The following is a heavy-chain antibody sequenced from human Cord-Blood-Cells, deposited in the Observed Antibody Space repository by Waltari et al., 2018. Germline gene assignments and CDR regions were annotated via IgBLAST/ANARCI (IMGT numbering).Heavy chain of an antibody. Sequence: QVQLQQWGAGLLKPSETLSLTCAVYGGSFSGYYWSWIRQPPGKGLEWNGEINHRGNTNYHPSLKSRVTISVDTSKNQFSLKLSSVTAADTAVYYCARLTGEGMYWGQGTLVTVSS. V-gene: IGHV4-34*01. CDR1: GGSFSGYY. CDR3: ARLTGEGMY. D-gene: IGHD7-27*01. J-gene: IGHJ4*02. CDR2: INHRGNT.